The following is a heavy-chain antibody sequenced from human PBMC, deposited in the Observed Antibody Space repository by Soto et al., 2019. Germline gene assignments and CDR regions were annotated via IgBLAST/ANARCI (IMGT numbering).Heavy chain of an antibody. D-gene: IGHD1-1*01. CDR1: GYSFTDYY. CDR2: INPYRGAT. CDR3: AREHVRPRTGAMDV. Sequence: ASLKVSCKASGYSFTDYYMHWVRQAPGQGLEWMGWINPYRGATNYAQKFQGRVTMTRDTSISTAYMELSRLRSDDTAAYWCAREHVRPRTGAMDVWGQGTTVTVSS. V-gene: IGHV1-2*02. J-gene: IGHJ6*02.